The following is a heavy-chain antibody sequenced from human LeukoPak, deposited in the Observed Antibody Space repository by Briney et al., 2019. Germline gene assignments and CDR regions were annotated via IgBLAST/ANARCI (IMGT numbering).Heavy chain of an antibody. CDR2: IYSGGST. CDR3: ARERDSSGFETY. Sequence: GGSLRLSCAASGFTVSSNYMSWVRQAPGKGLEWVSVIYSGGSTYYADSVKGRFTISRDNSKNTLYLQMNSLRAEDTTVYYCARERDSSGFETYWGQGTLVTVSS. J-gene: IGHJ4*02. CDR1: GFTVSSNY. V-gene: IGHV3-53*01. D-gene: IGHD6-19*01.